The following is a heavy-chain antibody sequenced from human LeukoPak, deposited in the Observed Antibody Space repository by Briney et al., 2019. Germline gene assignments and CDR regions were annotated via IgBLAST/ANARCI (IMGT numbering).Heavy chain of an antibody. CDR1: GFTVSSNY. D-gene: IGHD3-16*02. CDR2: IYSGGST. V-gene: IGHV3-66*01. CDR3: ARGVYDYVGGSYRFGTPYGMDV. J-gene: IGHJ6*02. Sequence: GGSLRLSCAASGFTVSSNYMSWVRQAPGKGLEWVSVIYSGGSTYYADSVKGRFTISRDNSKNTLYLQMNSLRAEDTAVYYCARGVYDYVGGSYRFGTPYGMDVWGQGPTVTVSS.